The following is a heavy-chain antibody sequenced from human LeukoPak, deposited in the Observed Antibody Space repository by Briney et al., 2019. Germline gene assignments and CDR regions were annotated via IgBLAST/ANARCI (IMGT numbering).Heavy chain of an antibody. Sequence: SETLSLTCTVSGGSISSYYWSWIRQPPGKGLEWIGYIYYSGSTNYNPSLKSRVTISVDTSKNQFSLKLSSVTAADTAVYYCARQNFERYCSGGSCYFFDYWGQGTLVTVSS. CDR1: GGSISSYY. V-gene: IGHV4-59*08. CDR2: IYYSGST. CDR3: ARQNFERYCSGGSCYFFDY. D-gene: IGHD2-15*01. J-gene: IGHJ4*02.